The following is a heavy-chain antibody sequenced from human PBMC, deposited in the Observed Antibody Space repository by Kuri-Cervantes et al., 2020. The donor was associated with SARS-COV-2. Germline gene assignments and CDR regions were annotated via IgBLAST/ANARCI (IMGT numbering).Heavy chain of an antibody. CDR3: ARELYHYGLGKYYPDY. CDR1: GFTFSSYS. J-gene: IGHJ4*02. V-gene: IGHV3-21*01. Sequence: GGSLRLSCVTSGFTFSSYSMNWVRQAPGKGLEWVSAISSGSSYIYYADSMKGRFTMSRDSAKNSVYLQMNSLRAEDTAVYLCARELYHYGLGKYYPDYWGQGTLVTVSS. CDR2: ISSGSSYI. D-gene: IGHD3-10*01.